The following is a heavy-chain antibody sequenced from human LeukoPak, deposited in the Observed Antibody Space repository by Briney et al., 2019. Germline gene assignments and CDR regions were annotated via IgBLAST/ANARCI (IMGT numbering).Heavy chain of an antibody. CDR2: ITAGNGNT. CDR3: ARDLARGYSYGYNAFDI. V-gene: IGHV1-18*01. J-gene: IGHJ3*02. D-gene: IGHD5-18*01. CDR1: GYNFNSYG. Sequence: ASVKVSCKASGYNFNSYGIGWVRQAPRQGLEWMGWITAGNGNTNYAQKVQGRVTMTTDTPTSTAYMELRSLRSDDTAVYFCARDLARGYSYGYNAFDIWGQGTMVTVSS.